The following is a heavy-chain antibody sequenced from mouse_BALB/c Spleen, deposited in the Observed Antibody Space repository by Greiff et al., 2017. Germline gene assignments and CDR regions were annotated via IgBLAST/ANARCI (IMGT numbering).Heavy chain of an antibody. Sequence: DVKLVESGGGLVKPGGSLKLSCAASGFTFSSYAMPWVRQTPEKRLEWVASISSGGSTYYPDSVKGRFTISRDNARNILYLQMSSLRSEDTAMYYCARGGITTVYYFDYWGQGTTLTVSS. CDR3: ARGGITTVYYFDY. J-gene: IGHJ2*01. V-gene: IGHV5-6-5*01. D-gene: IGHD2-4*01. CDR1: GFTFSSYA. CDR2: ISSGGST.